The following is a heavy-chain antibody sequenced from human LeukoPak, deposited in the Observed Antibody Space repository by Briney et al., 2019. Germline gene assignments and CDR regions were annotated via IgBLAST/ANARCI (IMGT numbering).Heavy chain of an antibody. CDR3: ARVATVTSRPTFDY. D-gene: IGHD4-17*01. CDR1: GNSISSYY. V-gene: IGHV4-59*01. J-gene: IGHJ4*02. CDR2: IYYIGST. Sequence: SETLSLTCTVSGNSISSYYWSWIRQPPGKGLEWIGYIYYIGSTNYNPSLKSRVTISVDTSKNQFSLKLNSVTAADTAVYYCARVATVTSRPTFDYWCQGTLVTVSS.